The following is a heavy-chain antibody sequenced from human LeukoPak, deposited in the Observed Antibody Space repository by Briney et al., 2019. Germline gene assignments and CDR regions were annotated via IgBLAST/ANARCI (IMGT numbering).Heavy chain of an antibody. D-gene: IGHD6-13*01. Sequence: ETVSLTCTVSGGSISNYWWSWIGQPPGKGLEWIGYVFDSGGTNYNPSLKSRVTISVDTSKKQFSLKLSSVTAADTAVYYCARGYSSSWNYFDYWGEGTLDTVSS. V-gene: IGHV4-59*01. J-gene: IGHJ4*02. CDR1: GGSISNYW. CDR2: VFDSGGT. CDR3: ARGYSSSWNYFDY.